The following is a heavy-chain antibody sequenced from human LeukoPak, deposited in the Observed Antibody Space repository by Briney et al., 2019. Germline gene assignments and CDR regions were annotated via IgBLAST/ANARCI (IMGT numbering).Heavy chain of an antibody. D-gene: IGHD3-22*01. Sequence: GGSLRLSCAASGFTFSSYSMNWVRQAPGKGLEWVSSMSSGSSYIYYADSVKGRFTISRDNAKNSLYLQMNSLRAEDTAVYYCARDPKVGYYDSSGYYLDYYYYTDVWSKGTTVTVSS. CDR1: GFTFSSYS. CDR2: MSSGSSYI. V-gene: IGHV3-21*01. J-gene: IGHJ6*03. CDR3: ARDPKVGYYDSSGYYLDYYYYTDV.